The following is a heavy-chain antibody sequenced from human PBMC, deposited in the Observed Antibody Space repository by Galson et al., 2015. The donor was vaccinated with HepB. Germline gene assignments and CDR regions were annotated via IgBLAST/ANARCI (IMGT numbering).Heavy chain of an antibody. D-gene: IGHD6-13*01. CDR1: GFTFSSYA. Sequence: SLRLSCAASGFTFSSYAMSWVRQAPGKGLEWVSAISGRGGSTYYADSVKGRFTISRDNSKNTLYLQMNSLRAEDTAVYYCAKDIAAAGLTLGYWGQGTLVTVSS. CDR3: AKDIAAAGLTLGY. J-gene: IGHJ4*02. V-gene: IGHV3-23*01. CDR2: ISGRGGST.